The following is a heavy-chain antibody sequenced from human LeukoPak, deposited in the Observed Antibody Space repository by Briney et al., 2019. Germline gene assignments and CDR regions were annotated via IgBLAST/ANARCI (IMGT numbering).Heavy chain of an antibody. CDR2: IYYSGST. J-gene: IGHJ4*02. V-gene: IGHV4-59*01. Sequence: YPSETLSLTCTVSGGSISSYHWSWIRQPPGKGLEWIGYIYYSGSTNYNPSLKSRVTISVDTSKNQFSLKLSSVTAADTAVYYCARAHYDSSGYRGWGQGTLVTVSS. CDR3: ARAHYDSSGYRG. CDR1: GGSISSYH. D-gene: IGHD3-22*01.